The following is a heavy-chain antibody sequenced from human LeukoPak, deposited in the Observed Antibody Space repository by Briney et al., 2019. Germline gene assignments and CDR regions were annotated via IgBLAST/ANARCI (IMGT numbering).Heavy chain of an antibody. CDR2: LNGDGRVT. CDR1: GFTFSKFW. V-gene: IGHV3-74*01. D-gene: IGHD2-15*01. J-gene: IGHJ4*02. CDR3: AKVEYCSGGSCYYFDY. Sequence: GGSLRLSCAASGFTFSKFWTYWVRQAPGKRPVWVSRLNGDGRVTNYADSVKGRFTISRDNAKNTVYLQMNSLRAEDTAVYYCAKVEYCSGGSCYYFDYWGQGTLVTVSS.